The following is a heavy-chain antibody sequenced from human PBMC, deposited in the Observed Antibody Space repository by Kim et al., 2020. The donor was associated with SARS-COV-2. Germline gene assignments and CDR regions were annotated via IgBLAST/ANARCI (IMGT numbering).Heavy chain of an antibody. V-gene: IGHV4-59*13. J-gene: IGHJ6*02. D-gene: IGHD3-10*01. CDR2: IYYSGST. CDR3: ARVSYGSGGYMPCYGMDV. Sequence: SETLSLTCTVSGGSISSYYWSWIRQPPEKGLEWIGYIYYSGSTNYNPSLKSRVTISVDTSKNQFSLKLSSVTAADTAVYYCARVSYGSGGYMPCYGMDVWGQGTPVPFS. CDR1: GGSISSYY.